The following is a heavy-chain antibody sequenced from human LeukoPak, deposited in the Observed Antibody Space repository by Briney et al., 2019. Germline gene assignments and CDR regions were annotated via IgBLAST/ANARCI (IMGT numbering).Heavy chain of an antibody. Sequence: SETLSLTCAVHGESFSAYFWSWIRQVPGKGLEWIGEIDHRGSSNYNPPLKSRATISVDTSKNHFSLSLTSVTAADAAVYYCATRSATLAAARCFDDWGQGTVVTVSS. CDR3: ATRSATLAAARCFDD. J-gene: IGHJ4*03. V-gene: IGHV4-34*01. CDR2: IDHRGSS. D-gene: IGHD6-6*01. CDR1: GESFSAYF.